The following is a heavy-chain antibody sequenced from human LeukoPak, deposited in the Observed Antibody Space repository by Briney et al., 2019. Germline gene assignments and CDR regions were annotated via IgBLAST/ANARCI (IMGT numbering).Heavy chain of an antibody. CDR3: AREGYSGYDPPGAAFDI. CDR2: INPSGGST. V-gene: IGHV1-46*01. D-gene: IGHD5-12*01. J-gene: IGHJ3*02. Sequence: ASVKVSCKASGYTFTSYYMHWVRQAPGQGLEWMGIINPSGGSTSYAQKFQGRVTMTRDMSTSTVYMELSSLRSEDTAVYYCAREGYSGYDPPGAAFDIWGQGTMVTVSS. CDR1: GYTFTSYY.